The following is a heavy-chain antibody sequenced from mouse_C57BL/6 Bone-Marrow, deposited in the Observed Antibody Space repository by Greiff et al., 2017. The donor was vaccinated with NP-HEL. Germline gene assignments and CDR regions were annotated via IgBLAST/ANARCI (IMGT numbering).Heavy chain of an antibody. Sequence: VQLQQSGPVLVKPGASVKMSCKASGYTFTDYYMNWVKQSHGKSLEWIGVINPYNGGTSYNQKFKGKATLTVDKSSSTAYMELNSLTSEDSAVYYCARLYDGYTWFAYWGQGTLVTVSA. V-gene: IGHV1-19*01. CDR2: INPYNGGT. D-gene: IGHD2-3*01. J-gene: IGHJ3*01. CDR1: GYTFTDYY. CDR3: ARLYDGYTWFAY.